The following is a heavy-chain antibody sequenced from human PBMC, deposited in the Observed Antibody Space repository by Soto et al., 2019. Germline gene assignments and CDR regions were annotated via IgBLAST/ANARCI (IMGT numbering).Heavy chain of an antibody. V-gene: IGHV4-4*02. J-gene: IGHJ5*02. CDR2: IYHSGST. Sequence: PSETLSLTCAVSGGSISSSNWWSWVRQPPGKGLEWIGEIYHSGSTNYNPSLKSRVTISVDKSKNQFSLKLSSVTAADTAVYYCARVIAAAVHWFDPWGQGTLVTVSS. CDR1: GGSISSSNW. D-gene: IGHD6-13*01. CDR3: ARVIAAAVHWFDP.